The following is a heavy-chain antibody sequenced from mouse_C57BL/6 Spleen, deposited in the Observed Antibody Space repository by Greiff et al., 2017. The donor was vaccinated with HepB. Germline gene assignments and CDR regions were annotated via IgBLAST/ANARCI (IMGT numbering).Heavy chain of an antibody. J-gene: IGHJ1*03. CDR3: ARGCYVYGGTEYFDV. D-gene: IGHD2-2*01. CDR1: GFTFSDYG. V-gene: IGHV5-17*01. CDR2: ISSGSSTI. Sequence: EVKLMESGGGLVKPGGSLKLSCAASGFTFSDYGMHWVRQAPEKGLEWVAYISSGSSTIYYADTVKGRFTISRDNDKNTRFLQMTSLRSEDTAMYYCARGCYVYGGTEYFDVGGTGTTVTVSA.